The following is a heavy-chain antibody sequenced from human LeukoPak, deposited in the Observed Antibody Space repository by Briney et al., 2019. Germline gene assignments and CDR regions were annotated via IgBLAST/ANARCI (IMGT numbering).Heavy chain of an antibody. CDR1: GGSISSGGYY. CDR2: IYYSGST. J-gene: IGHJ4*02. CDR3: ARVYDILTPPDY. V-gene: IGHV4-31*03. D-gene: IGHD3-9*01. Sequence: SQTLSLTCTVSGGSISSGGYYWSWIRQHPGKGLEWIGYIYYSGSTYYNPSLKSRVTISVDTSKNQFSLKLSSVTAADTAVYYCARVYDILTPPDYWGQGTLVTVSS.